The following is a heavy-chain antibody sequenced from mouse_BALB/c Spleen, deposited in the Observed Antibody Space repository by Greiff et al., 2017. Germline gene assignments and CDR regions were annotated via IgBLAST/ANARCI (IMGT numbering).Heavy chain of an antibody. CDR1: GYAFSSSW. J-gene: IGHJ4*01. CDR2: IYPGDGDT. V-gene: IGHV1-82*01. Sequence: VQLQQSGPELVKPGASVKISCKASGYAFSSSWMNWVKQRPGQGLEWIGRIYPGDGDTNYNGKFKGKATLTADKSSSTAYMQLSSLTSVDSAVYFCARASTTVVGGAMDYWGQGTSVTVSS. CDR3: ARASTTVVGGAMDY. D-gene: IGHD1-1*01.